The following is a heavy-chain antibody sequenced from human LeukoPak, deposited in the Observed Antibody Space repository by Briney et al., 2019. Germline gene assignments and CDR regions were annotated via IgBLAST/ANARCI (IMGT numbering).Heavy chain of an antibody. CDR2: FSSSSSYT. Sequence: GGSLRLSCAASGFTFSDYYMSWIRQAPGKGLEWVSYFSSSSSYTNYEDSVKGRFTISRDNAKNSLYLQMNSLRADDTAVYYRAVAVAGSYFDYWGQGTLVSVSS. J-gene: IGHJ4*02. V-gene: IGHV3-11*03. D-gene: IGHD6-19*01. CDR1: GFTFSDYY. CDR3: AVAVAGSYFDY.